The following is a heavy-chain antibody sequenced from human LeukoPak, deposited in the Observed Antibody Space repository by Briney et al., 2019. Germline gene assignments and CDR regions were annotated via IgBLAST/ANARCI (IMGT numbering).Heavy chain of an antibody. J-gene: IGHJ4*02. V-gene: IGHV3-64*01. Sequence: PGGSLRLSCAASGFTFRNYAMHWVRQAAGKGLEYVSAISSSDGSTYYANSVKGRFTISRDNSKNTLYLQMGSLRVEDMAVYYCAREERGLAIDYWGQGTLVTVSS. CDR1: GFTFRNYA. CDR2: ISSSDGST. CDR3: AREERGLAIDY. D-gene: IGHD3/OR15-3a*01.